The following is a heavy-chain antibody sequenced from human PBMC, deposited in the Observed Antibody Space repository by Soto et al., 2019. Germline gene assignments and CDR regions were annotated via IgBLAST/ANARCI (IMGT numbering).Heavy chain of an antibody. D-gene: IGHD3-16*01. Sequence: SETLSLTCAASGGSISSCGYSWTWIRQPPGKGLEWIGYIYHSGSTYYSPSLKSRVTISVDRAKNQFSLKLSSVTAADTAVYYCARSFGATTSRGRGYIDSWGPGTLVTSPQ. CDR1: GGSISSCGYS. CDR2: IYHSGST. V-gene: IGHV4-30-2*01. CDR3: ARSFGATTSRGRGYIDS. J-gene: IGHJ4*03.